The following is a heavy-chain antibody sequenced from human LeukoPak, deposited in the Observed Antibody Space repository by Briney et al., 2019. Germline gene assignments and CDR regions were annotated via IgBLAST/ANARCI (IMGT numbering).Heavy chain of an antibody. Sequence: GGSLRLSCAASGFTFSSYAMHWVRQAPGKGLEWVAVISYDGSNKYYADSVKGRFTISRDNSKNTLYLQMNSLRAEDTAVYYCARSRGGIYRDAFDIWGQGTMVTVSS. J-gene: IGHJ3*02. CDR2: ISYDGSNK. D-gene: IGHD1-26*01. CDR3: ARSRGGIYRDAFDI. V-gene: IGHV3-30-3*01. CDR1: GFTFSSYA.